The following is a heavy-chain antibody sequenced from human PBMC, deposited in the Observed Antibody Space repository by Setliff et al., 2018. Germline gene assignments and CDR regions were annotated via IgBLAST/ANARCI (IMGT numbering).Heavy chain of an antibody. J-gene: IGHJ5*01. CDR1: GGSISSSSYY. Sequence: ETLSLTCTVSGGSISSSSYYWGWIRQAPRKGLEWVSSIGASGDRKYYADSVKGRFTISRDNSQNTLCLQMNSLRVEDTAVYYCAKDPNGDYVGAFDSWGHGTLVTVSS. D-gene: IGHD4-17*01. V-gene: IGHV3-23*01. CDR2: IGASGDRK. CDR3: AKDPNGDYVGAFDS.